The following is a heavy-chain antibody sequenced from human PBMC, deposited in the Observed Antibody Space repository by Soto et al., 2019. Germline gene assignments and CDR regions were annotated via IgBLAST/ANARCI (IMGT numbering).Heavy chain of an antibody. V-gene: IGHV3-30*18. CDR1: GFTFSRYA. CDR3: AKDPPEGIWRPYYFDH. D-gene: IGHD6-13*01. Sequence: QVQLVESGGGVVQPGTSLTLSCVSSGFTFSRYAMHWVRQAPGKGLEWVGIISYDGLSKYYADSVQGRFAISRDNSKDKLYLHMNGARSEDTAMYFCAKDPPEGIWRPYYFDHWGEGTLVAVTS. J-gene: IGHJ4*02. CDR2: ISYDGLSK.